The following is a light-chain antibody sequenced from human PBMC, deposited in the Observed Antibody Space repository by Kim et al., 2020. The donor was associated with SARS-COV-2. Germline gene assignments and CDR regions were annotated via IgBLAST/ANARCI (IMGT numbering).Light chain of an antibody. CDR3: QKYNSAPWT. Sequence: VSVGDRVTITCRASQGITNSLAWYQQKPGKVPQLLIYAASALQSGVPSRFSGSGSGTDFTLTISSLLPEDVATYYCQKYNSAPWTFGQGTKVEIK. CDR2: AAS. V-gene: IGKV1-27*01. J-gene: IGKJ1*01. CDR1: QGITNS.